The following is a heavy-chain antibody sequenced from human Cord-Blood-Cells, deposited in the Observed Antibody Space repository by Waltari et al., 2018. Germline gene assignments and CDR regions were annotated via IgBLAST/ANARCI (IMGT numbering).Heavy chain of an antibody. J-gene: IGHJ3*02. D-gene: IGHD1-1*01. V-gene: IGHV4-34*01. CDR2: INHSGSN. Sequence: QVQLQQWGAGLLKPSETLSLTGAVYGGSLRGYYWSWIRKPPGKGLEWIGEINHSGSNNYHPSLRSRVTISVDTSKNQFSLKLSSVTAADTAVYYCARGMGPGRVWGTRDAFDIWGQGTMVTVSS. CDR1: GGSLRGYY. CDR3: ARGMGPGRVWGTRDAFDI.